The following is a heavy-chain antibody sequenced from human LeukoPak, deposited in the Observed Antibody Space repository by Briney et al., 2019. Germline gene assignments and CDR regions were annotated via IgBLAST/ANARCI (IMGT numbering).Heavy chain of an antibody. V-gene: IGHV1-2*02. J-gene: IGHJ4*02. CDR1: GYTFTTYG. CDR2: INPNSGGT. Sequence: ASVKVSCTASGYTFTTYGISWVRQAPGQGLEWMGWINPNSGGTNYAQKFQGRVTMTRDTSISTAYMELSRLRSDATAVYYCARERGRIAVAGTLLYYWGQGTLVTVSS. CDR3: ARERGRIAVAGTLLYY. D-gene: IGHD6-19*01.